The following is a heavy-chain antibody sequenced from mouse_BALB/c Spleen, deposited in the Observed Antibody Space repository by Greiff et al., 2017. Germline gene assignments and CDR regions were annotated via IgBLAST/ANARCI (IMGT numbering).Heavy chain of an antibody. CDR1: GFTFSSYA. J-gene: IGHJ3*01. D-gene: IGHD4-1*01. CDR2: ISSGGSYT. V-gene: IGHV5-9-4*01. Sequence: EVQRVESGGGLVKPGGSLKLSCAASGFTFSSYAMSWVRQSPVKRLEWVAEISSGGSYTFYPDTVTGRFTISRDNAKNTLYLEMSSLRSEDTAMYYCASNWDGDWFAYWGQGTLVTVSA. CDR3: ASNWDGDWFAY.